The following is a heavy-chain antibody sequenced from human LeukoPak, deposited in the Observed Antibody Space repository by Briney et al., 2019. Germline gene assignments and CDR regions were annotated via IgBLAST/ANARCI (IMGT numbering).Heavy chain of an antibody. CDR2: IWYDGSNK. D-gene: IGHD4-17*01. CDR1: GFTFSSYG. CDR3: ARDMTTVTTGIDY. J-gene: IGHJ4*02. Sequence: GGSLRLSCAASGFTFSSYGMHWVRQAPGKGLEWVAVIWYDGSNKYYADSVKGRFTISRDNSKNTLYLQMNSLRAEDTAVYYCARDMTTVTTGIDYWGQGTLVTVSS. V-gene: IGHV3-33*01.